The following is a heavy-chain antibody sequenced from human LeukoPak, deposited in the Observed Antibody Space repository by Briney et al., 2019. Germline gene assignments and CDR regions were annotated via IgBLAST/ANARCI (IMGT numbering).Heavy chain of an antibody. CDR1: GDSIGSSHHY. D-gene: IGHD2-15*01. V-gene: IGHV4-39*01. CDR3: ARRSHCTGSSCPSV. J-gene: IGHJ6*02. CDR2: IYFDGST. Sequence: PSETLSLTCTISGDSIGSSHHYWVWIRQRPGKGLEWVGSIYFDGSTYYNPALKSRVTIFSDTSKVQFSLKLSSVTATDTAVYYCARRSHCTGSSCPSVWGQGTTVTVSS.